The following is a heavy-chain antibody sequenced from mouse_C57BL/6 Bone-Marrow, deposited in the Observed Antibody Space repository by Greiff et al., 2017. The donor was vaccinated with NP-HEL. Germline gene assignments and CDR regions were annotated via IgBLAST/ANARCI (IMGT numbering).Heavy chain of an antibody. CDR1: GFNIKDDY. Sequence: VQLQQSGAELVRPGASVKLSCTASGFNIKDDYMHWVKQRPEQGLEWIGWIDPENGDTEYASKFQGKATITADTSSNTAYLQLSSLTSEDTAVYYCTTWYYGRSLYFDYWGQGTTLTVSS. CDR2: IDPENGDT. J-gene: IGHJ2*01. V-gene: IGHV14-4*01. D-gene: IGHD1-1*01. CDR3: TTWYYGRSLYFDY.